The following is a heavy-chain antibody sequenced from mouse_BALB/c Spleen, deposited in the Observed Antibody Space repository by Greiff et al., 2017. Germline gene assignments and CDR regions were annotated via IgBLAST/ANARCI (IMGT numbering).Heavy chain of an antibody. V-gene: IGHV14-4*02. D-gene: IGHD1-1*01. CDR1: GFNIKDYY. CDR3: NEPYYYGSRDYAMDY. J-gene: IGHJ4*01. CDR2: IDPENGDT. Sequence: VQLQQSGAELVRSGASVKLSCTASGFNIKDYYMHWVKQRPEQGLEWIGWIDPENGDTEYAPKFQGKATMTADTSSNTAYLQLSSLTSEDTAVYYCNEPYYYGSRDYAMDYWGEGTSVTVSS.